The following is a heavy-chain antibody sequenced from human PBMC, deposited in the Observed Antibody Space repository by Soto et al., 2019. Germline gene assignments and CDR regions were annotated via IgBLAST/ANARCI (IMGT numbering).Heavy chain of an antibody. CDR2: IFYSGST. J-gene: IGHJ4*02. V-gene: IGHV4-39*01. D-gene: IGHD2-21*02. Sequence: QLQLQESGPGLVKPSETLSLTCTVSGGSISSSIYYAGWIRQPPGKGLEWIGSIFYSGSTYSNPSLKSRVPIAVDTSKNQFSLKLYSVTAADTAMYYCGRQVVTASSPISYFDYWGQGILVTVSS. CDR1: GGSISSSIYY. CDR3: GRQVVTASSPISYFDY.